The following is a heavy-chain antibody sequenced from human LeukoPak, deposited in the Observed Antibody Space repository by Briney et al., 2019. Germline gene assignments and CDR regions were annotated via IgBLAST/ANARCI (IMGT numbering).Heavy chain of an antibody. CDR2: ISGSGGST. V-gene: IGHV3-23*01. J-gene: IGHJ3*02. CDR3: ARGPSFYGDLTSGAFDI. Sequence: GGSLRLSCAASGFTFSSYAMSWVRQAPGKGLEWVSAISGSGGSTYYADSVKGRFTISRDNSKNTLYLQMNSLRAGDTAVYYCARGPSFYGDLTSGAFDIWGQGTMVTVSS. CDR1: GFTFSSYA. D-gene: IGHD4-17*01.